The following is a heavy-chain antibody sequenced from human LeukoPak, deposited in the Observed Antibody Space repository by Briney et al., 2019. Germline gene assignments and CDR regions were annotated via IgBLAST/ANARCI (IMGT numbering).Heavy chain of an antibody. D-gene: IGHD3-3*01. CDR1: GFTVSSNY. CDR3: ASQYYDFWSVDY. V-gene: IGHV3-53*01. CDR2: IYSGGST. Sequence: GGSLRLSCAASGFTVSSNYMSWVRQAPGKGLEWVSVIYSGGSTYYADSVKGRFTISRDNSKNTLYLQMNSLRAEDTAVYYCASQYYDFWSVDYWGEGTLVTVSS. J-gene: IGHJ4*02.